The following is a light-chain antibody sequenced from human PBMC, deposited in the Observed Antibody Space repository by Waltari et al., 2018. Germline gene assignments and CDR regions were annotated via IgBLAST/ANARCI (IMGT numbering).Light chain of an antibody. CDR2: RSD. J-gene: IGLJ3*02. V-gene: IGLV1-44*01. CDR1: ASNIGGNL. CDR3: ASWDDSLNGHWV. Sequence: QSVLTQPPSASGTPGQRVTISCSGSASNIGGNLVNWYQQLPGKAPKLLIYRSDQRPSGVPDRFSASKTGTSASLAISGLQSEDEAYYFCASWDDSLNGHWVFGGGTKVTVL.